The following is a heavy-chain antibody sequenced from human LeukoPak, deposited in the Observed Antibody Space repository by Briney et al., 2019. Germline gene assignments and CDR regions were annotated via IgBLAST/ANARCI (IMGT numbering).Heavy chain of an antibody. J-gene: IGHJ4*02. CDR3: ARDLEFWSGYYGIDY. V-gene: IGHV3-7*01. D-gene: IGHD3-3*01. Sequence: PGRSLRLSCAASGFTFSSYGMHWVRQAPGKGLGWVANIKQDGSEKYYVDSVKGRFTISRDNAKNSLYLQMNSLRAEGTAVYYCARDLEFWSGYYGIDYWGQGTLVTVSS. CDR2: IKQDGSEK. CDR1: GFTFSSYG.